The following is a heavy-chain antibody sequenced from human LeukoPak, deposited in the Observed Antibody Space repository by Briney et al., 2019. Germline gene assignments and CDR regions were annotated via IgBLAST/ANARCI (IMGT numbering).Heavy chain of an antibody. CDR2: IIPIFGTA. CDR3: ARFSPHVLRFLEWSDAYYFDY. V-gene: IGHV1-69*13. D-gene: IGHD3-3*01. J-gene: IGHJ4*02. Sequence: ASVKVSCKASGGTFSSYAISWVRQAPGQGLEWMGGIIPIFGTANYAQKFQGRVTITADESTSTAYMELSSLRSEDTAVYYCARFSPHVLRFLEWSDAYYFDYWGQGTLVTVSS. CDR1: GGTFSSYA.